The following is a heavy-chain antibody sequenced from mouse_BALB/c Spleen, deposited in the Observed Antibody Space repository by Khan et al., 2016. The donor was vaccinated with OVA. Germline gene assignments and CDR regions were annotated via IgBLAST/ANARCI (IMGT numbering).Heavy chain of an antibody. J-gene: IGHJ2*01. D-gene: IGHD2-10*02. CDR1: GISITTGNYR. Sequence: EVKLEESGPGLVKPSQTVSLTCTVTGISITTGNYRWSWIRQFPGNKLEWIGYIYYSGTITYNPSLTSRTTITRDTSKNQFFLEMNSLTAEDTDTYYCARYGNYFDYWGQGTTLTVSS. V-gene: IGHV3-5*02. CDR2: IYYSGTI. CDR3: ARYGNYFDY.